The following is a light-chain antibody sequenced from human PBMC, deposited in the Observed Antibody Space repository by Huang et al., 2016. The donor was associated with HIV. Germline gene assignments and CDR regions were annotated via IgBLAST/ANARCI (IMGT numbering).Light chain of an antibody. CDR1: QSVLQTSSNKNC. CDR2: CAS. CDR3: HQCFHIPQT. V-gene: IGKV4-1*01. J-gene: IGKJ1*01. Sequence: DIVMTQSPDSLALSLGGRAAINCTASQSVLQTSSNKNCLNWYQLKTGQPPKLLMYCASTRESGVPDRFSASGSGTHFTLTIVNLRAEDVAVYYCHQCFHIPQTFGQGTKVEVK.